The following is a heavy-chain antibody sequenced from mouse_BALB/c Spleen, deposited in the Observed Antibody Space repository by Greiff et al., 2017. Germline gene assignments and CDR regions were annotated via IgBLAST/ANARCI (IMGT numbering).Heavy chain of an antibody. Sequence: EVKLVESGPGLVKPSQSLSLTCSVTGYSITSGYYWNWIRQFPGNKLEWMGYISYDGSNNYNPSLKNRISITRDTSKNQFFLKLNSVTTEDTATYYCASPAHDGYYDAMDYWGQGTSVTVSS. CDR1: GYSITSGYY. CDR3: ASPAHDGYYDAMDY. V-gene: IGHV3-6*02. D-gene: IGHD2-3*01. J-gene: IGHJ4*01. CDR2: ISYDGSN.